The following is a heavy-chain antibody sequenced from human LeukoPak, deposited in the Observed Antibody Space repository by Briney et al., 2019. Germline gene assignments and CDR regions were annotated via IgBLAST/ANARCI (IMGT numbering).Heavy chain of an antibody. J-gene: IGHJ6*03. CDR1: GGSISSSNYY. V-gene: IGHV4-39*07. D-gene: IGHD1-26*01. Sequence: SETLSLTCTVSGGSISSSNYYWSWIRQPPGKGLEWIGSVYYSGSTYYNPSLKSRVTISLDTSKNQFSLKLSSVTAADTAVYYCAGSIGGGYYYYYMDVWGKGTTVTVSS. CDR3: AGSIGGGYYYYYMDV. CDR2: VYYSGST.